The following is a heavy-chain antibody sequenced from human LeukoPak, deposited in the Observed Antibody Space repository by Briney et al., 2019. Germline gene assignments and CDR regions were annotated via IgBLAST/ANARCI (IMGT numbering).Heavy chain of an antibody. CDR2: ISAYNGNT. CDR1: GYTFTSYG. Sequence: GASVKVSCKASGYTFTSYGISWGRQAPGQGLEWMGWISAYNGNTNYAQKLQGRVTMTTDTSTSTPYMELRSLRSDDTAVYYCARVGTSRHFYFDYWGQGTLVTVSS. J-gene: IGHJ4*02. D-gene: IGHD2-2*01. V-gene: IGHV1-18*01. CDR3: ARVGTSRHFYFDY.